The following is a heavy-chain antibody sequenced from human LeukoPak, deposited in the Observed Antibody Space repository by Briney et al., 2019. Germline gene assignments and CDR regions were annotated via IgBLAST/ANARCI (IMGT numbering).Heavy chain of an antibody. V-gene: IGHV4-4*02. CDR3: ERLYCSGGTCYSFDY. CDR2: IYPTGTT. J-gene: IGHJ4*02. Sequence: SETLSLTCTVSGGSISSTNWWSWVRQPPGKGLEWIGEIYPTGTTNYNPSLKSRVIISVDKSKNQFSLKLSSVTAADTAVYYCERLYCSGGTCYSFDYWGQGTLVTVSS. CDR1: GGSISSTNW. D-gene: IGHD2-15*01.